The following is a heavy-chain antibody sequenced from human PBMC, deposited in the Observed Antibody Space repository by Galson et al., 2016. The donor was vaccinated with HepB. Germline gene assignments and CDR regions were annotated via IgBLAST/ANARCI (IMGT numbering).Heavy chain of an antibody. CDR2: IHSDGSTT. CDR1: GFIFSNYW. CDR3: ARDGGIPGAAFDI. Sequence: LRLSCAASGFIFSNYWMHWVRQAPGKGLVWVSRIHSDGSTTSYADSVKGRFTVSRDNAKNSLYLQMNSLRDEDTAVYYCARDGGIPGAAFDIWGQGTMVTVSS. J-gene: IGHJ3*02. V-gene: IGHV3-74*01. D-gene: IGHD3-16*01.